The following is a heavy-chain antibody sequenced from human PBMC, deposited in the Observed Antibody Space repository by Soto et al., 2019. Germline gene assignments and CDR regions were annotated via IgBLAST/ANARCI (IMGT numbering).Heavy chain of an antibody. D-gene: IGHD3-16*01. Sequence: QVQLVQSGDEVKKPGASVKVPCKASGYIFVNYGSAWVRQAPGQGLEWMGWLSPYSGNTHYASKVQGRLTMTTDTSTSTAYMDLGSLTSDDTAVYYCAMVDNYVTPTPQDVWGQGTTVTFSS. V-gene: IGHV1-18*01. CDR2: LSPYSGNT. J-gene: IGHJ6*02. CDR1: GYIFVNYG. CDR3: AMVDNYVTPTPQDV.